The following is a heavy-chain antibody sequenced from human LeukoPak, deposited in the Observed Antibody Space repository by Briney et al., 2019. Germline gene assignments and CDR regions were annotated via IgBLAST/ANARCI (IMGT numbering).Heavy chain of an antibody. J-gene: IGHJ4*02. CDR1: GFTFSSYA. Sequence: GGSLRLSCAASGFTFSSYAMHWVRQAPGKGLEWVAVISYDGSNKYYADSVKGRFTISRDNSKNTLYLQMNSLRAEDTAAYYCARRGYSYGSDYWGQGTLVTVSS. V-gene: IGHV3-30*04. D-gene: IGHD5-18*01. CDR3: ARRGYSYGSDY. CDR2: ISYDGSNK.